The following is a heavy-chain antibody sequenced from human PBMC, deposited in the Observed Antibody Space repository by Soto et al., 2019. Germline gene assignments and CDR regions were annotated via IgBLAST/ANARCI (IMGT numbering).Heavy chain of an antibody. CDR3: ARGFPDVHYYYGMDV. Sequence: ASVEVSCKASGYTFTSYYIHWVRQAPGQGLEWMGIINPSGGSTSYAQKFQGRVTMTRDTSTSTVYMELSSLRSEDTAVYYCARGFPDVHYYYGMDVWGQGTTVTVSS. CDR1: GYTFTSYY. CDR2: INPSGGST. V-gene: IGHV1-46*01. J-gene: IGHJ6*02.